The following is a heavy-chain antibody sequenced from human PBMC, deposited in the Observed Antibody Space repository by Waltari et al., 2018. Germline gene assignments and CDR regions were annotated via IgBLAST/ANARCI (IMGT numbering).Heavy chain of an antibody. J-gene: IGHJ4*02. CDR1: GSTFSNHA. V-gene: IGHV3-23*01. D-gene: IGHD1-20*01. CDR3: ATPFYNWDDPLHS. CDR2: RTVGDDT. Sequence: EVQLLESGGDLVQPGGSLRLSCAASGSTFSNHAINWVRLAPGTGLGWVSARTVGDDTHYADSVKGRLTISRDTSKDTVYLQMNGLRAEDTAIYYCATPFYNWDDPLHSWGQGTLVTVSS.